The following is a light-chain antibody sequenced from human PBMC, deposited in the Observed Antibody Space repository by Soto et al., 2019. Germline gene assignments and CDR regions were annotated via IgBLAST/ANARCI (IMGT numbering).Light chain of an antibody. CDR2: DVS. Sequence: QSALTQPRSVSGSPGQSVTISCTGTSSDVGGYNYVSWYQQHPGKAPKLMIYDVSKRPSGVPDRFSGSKSGNTASLTISGLQAEEEADYYCCSYAGSYTFLVFGGGTKVTVL. CDR3: CSYAGSYTFLV. CDR1: SSDVGGYNY. J-gene: IGLJ2*01. V-gene: IGLV2-11*01.